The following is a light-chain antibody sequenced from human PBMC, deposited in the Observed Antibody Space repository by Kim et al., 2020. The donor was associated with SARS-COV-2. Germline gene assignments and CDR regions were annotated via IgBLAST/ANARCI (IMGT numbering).Light chain of an antibody. CDR3: QHYHSWPYT. CDR2: YAA. CDR1: QRINTD. V-gene: IGKV3-15*01. J-gene: IGKJ2*01. Sequence: SLSPGERATLSCRASQRINTDLAWYHHKPGQTPRLLIYYAATRATGIPTRFSGSGSGTEFTLTISGLQSEDSAIYYCQHYHSWPYTFGQGTKLEI.